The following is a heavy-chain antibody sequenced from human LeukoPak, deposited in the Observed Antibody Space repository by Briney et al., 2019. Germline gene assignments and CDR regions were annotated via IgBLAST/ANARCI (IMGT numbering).Heavy chain of an antibody. J-gene: IGHJ4*02. D-gene: IGHD2-2*01. CDR2: FYHSGST. V-gene: IGHV4-39*07. CDR1: GGSFSNSDFY. Sequence: PSQTLSLTCSVSGGSFSNSDFYWGWIRQPPGKGLEWIGSFYHSGSTYYNPSLKSRVTISVDRSKNQFSLKLSSVTAADTAVYYCARGVYCSSTSCDYFDYWGQGTLVTVSS. CDR3: ARGVYCSSTSCDYFDY.